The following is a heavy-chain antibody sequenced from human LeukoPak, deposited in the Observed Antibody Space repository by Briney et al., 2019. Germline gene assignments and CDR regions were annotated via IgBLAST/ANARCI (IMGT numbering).Heavy chain of an antibody. CDR3: ARARGDRYFDWLLSYYYYYYMDV. Sequence: ASVKVSCKASGYTFTSYYMHWVRQAPGQGLEWMGIINPSGGSTSYAQKFQGRVTMTRDMSTSTVYMELSSLRSEDTAVYYCARARGDRYFDWLLSYYYYYYMDVWGKGTTVTVSS. D-gene: IGHD3-9*01. V-gene: IGHV1-46*01. J-gene: IGHJ6*03. CDR2: INPSGGST. CDR1: GYTFTSYY.